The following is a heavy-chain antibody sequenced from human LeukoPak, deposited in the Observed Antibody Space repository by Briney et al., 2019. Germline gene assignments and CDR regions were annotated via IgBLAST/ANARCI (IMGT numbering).Heavy chain of an antibody. D-gene: IGHD1/OR15-1a*01. CDR2: MDTSGST. Sequence: PGGALRLSCTASGFTVNTNYMTWVRQAPGKGLEWVSLMDTSGSTYYADSVKGRFSLSRDNSKNTLYLQMNSLRVEDTALYYCARENTNNYYHFYMDVWGKGTTVTFSS. V-gene: IGHV3-53*01. J-gene: IGHJ6*03. CDR1: GFTVNTNY. CDR3: ARENTNNYYHFYMDV.